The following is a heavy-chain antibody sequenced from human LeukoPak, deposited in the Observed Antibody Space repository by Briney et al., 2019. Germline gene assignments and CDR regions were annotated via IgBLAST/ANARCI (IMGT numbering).Heavy chain of an antibody. CDR1: GFTFSSCA. J-gene: IGHJ5*02. CDR3: AKQDPSSSGWYP. CDR2: ISDSGGST. Sequence: AGGSLRLSCAASGFTFSSCAMSWVRQAPGKGLEWVSGISDSGGSTYYADSVKGRFTISRDNSKNTLYLQMSSLRAEDTAVYYCAKQDPSSSGWYPWGQGTLVTVSS. V-gene: IGHV3-23*01. D-gene: IGHD6-19*01.